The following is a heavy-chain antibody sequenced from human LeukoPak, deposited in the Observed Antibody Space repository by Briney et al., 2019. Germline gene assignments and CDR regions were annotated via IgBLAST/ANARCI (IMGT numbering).Heavy chain of an antibody. CDR3: ARVGKGAAGLDY. CDR2: IYDRGNN. D-gene: IGHD6-13*01. J-gene: IGHJ4*02. CDR1: GSSIGSYF. Sequence: SETLSLTCAVSGSSIGSYFGSWIREPPGKAVEWIGYIYDRGNNNYHPSLRGRATISEDTSKNQFSLTLTSVTAADTAMYYCARVGKGAAGLDYWGRGTLVTVSS. V-gene: IGHV4-59*01.